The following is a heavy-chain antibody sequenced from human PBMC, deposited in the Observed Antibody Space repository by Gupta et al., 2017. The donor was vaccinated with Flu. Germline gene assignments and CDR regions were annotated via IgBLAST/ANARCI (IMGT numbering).Heavy chain of an antibody. CDR2: ISYDGSNK. D-gene: IGHD3-22*01. CDR3: SSMIVVGGDY. CDR1: GFTFSSYG. Sequence: QVQLVESGGGVVQPGRSLRLSCAASGFTFSSYGMHWVRQAPGKGLEWVAVISYDGSNKYYADSVKGRFTISRDNSKNTLYLQMNSLRAEDTAVYYCSSMIVVGGDYWGQGTLVTVSS. V-gene: IGHV3-30*03. J-gene: IGHJ4*02.